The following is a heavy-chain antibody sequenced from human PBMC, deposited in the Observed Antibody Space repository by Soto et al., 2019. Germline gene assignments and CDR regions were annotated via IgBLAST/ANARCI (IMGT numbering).Heavy chain of an antibody. CDR2: IYGGGTT. CDR3: EALSNSARYIDF. Sequence: EVQLAESGGGLVQPGGSLRLSCAASGFTVSDNYMNWVRQAPGKGLEWVSVIYGGGTTDYADTAKGRFTISRDSSMNTLHLQMNSLRVEDTAVYYCEALSNSARYIDFWGRGTLVTVSS. V-gene: IGHV3-66*01. CDR1: GFTVSDNY. J-gene: IGHJ4*02. D-gene: IGHD1-26*01.